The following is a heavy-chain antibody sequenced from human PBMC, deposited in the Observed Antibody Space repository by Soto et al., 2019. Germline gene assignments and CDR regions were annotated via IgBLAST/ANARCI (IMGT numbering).Heavy chain of an antibody. Sequence: EVQLVETGGGLIQPGGSLRLSCADSGCSVGSNYMTWVRQSPGKGLEWVSLIYSNGDTDYADSVKGRFSISRDNFKNTLYLQMNNLRAEDTAVYHCARKSDSRKVPEADGVWGRGTLVTVSS. CDR2: IYSNGDT. D-gene: IGHD2-8*01. V-gene: IGHV3-53*02. J-gene: IGHJ4*02. CDR1: GCSVGSNY. CDR3: ARKSDSRKVPEADGV.